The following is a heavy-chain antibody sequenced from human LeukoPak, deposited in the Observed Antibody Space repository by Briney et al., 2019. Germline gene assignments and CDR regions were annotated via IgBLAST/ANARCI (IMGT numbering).Heavy chain of an antibody. D-gene: IGHD4-17*01. CDR3: AKDPNGDYIGTFDI. CDR1: GFTFSDYT. CDR2: ISSSSSYI. Sequence: GGSLRLSCAASGFTFSDYTMNWVRQAPGKGLEWVSSISSSSSYIYYADSVKGRFTISRDNAKKSLYLQMNSLRAEDTAVYYCAKDPNGDYIGTFDIWGQGTMVTVSS. J-gene: IGHJ3*02. V-gene: IGHV3-21*04.